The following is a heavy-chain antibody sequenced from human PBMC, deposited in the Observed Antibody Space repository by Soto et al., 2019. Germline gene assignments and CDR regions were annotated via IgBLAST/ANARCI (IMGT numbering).Heavy chain of an antibody. CDR2: IIPIFNTA. J-gene: IGHJ6*02. V-gene: IGHV1-69*06. D-gene: IGHD4-17*01. Sequence: SSVKVSCKASGGTFSNYAISWVRQAPGQGLEWMGGIIPIFNTANYAQKFQGRVTITADKSTSTAYMELSSLRSEDTAVYYCAREVSADGDYVGDYDYGMDAWGQGNTVTAPS. CDR1: GGTFSNYA. CDR3: AREVSADGDYVGDYDYGMDA.